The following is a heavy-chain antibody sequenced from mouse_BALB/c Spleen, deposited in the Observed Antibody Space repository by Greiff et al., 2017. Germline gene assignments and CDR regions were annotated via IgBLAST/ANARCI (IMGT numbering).Heavy chain of an antibody. J-gene: IGHJ2*01. CDR1: GYTFTEYT. CDR3: AREFTTVVAPFDY. V-gene: IGHV1-18*01. Sequence: EVQLQQSGPELVKPGASVKISCKTSGYTFTEYTMHWVKQSHGKSLEWTGGINPNNGGTSYNQKFKGKATLTVDKSSSTAYMELRSLTSEDSAVYYCAREFTTVVAPFDYWGQGTTLTVSS. CDR2: INPNNGGT. D-gene: IGHD1-1*01.